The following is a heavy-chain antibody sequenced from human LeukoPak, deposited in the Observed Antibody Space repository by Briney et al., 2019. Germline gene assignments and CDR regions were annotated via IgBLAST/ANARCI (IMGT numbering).Heavy chain of an antibody. CDR1: GYTLTELS. Sequence: WASVKVSCKVSGYTLTELSMHWVRQAPGKGLEWMGGFDPEDGETIYAQKFQGRVTMTEDTSTDTAYMELSSLRSEDTAVYYCARVVGLWFGEFHGFDPWGQGTLVTVSS. CDR2: FDPEDGET. CDR3: ARVVGLWFGEFHGFDP. D-gene: IGHD3-10*01. J-gene: IGHJ5*02. V-gene: IGHV1-24*01.